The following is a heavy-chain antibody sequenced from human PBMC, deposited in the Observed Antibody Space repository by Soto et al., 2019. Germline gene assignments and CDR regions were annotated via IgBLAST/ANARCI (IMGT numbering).Heavy chain of an antibody. CDR2: ISGSGGST. D-gene: IGHD3-3*01. CDR3: AKLYHDFWSGYSTPYYFDY. Sequence: GSLRLACSAPGFTFSSYAMSWVRQAPGKGLEWVSAISGSGGSTYYADSVKGRFTISRDNSKNTLYLQMNSLRAEDTAVYYCAKLYHDFWSGYSTPYYFDYWGQGTLVTVYS. CDR1: GFTFSSYA. V-gene: IGHV3-23*01. J-gene: IGHJ4*02.